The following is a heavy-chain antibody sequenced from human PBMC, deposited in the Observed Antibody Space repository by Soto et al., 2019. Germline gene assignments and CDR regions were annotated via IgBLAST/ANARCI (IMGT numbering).Heavy chain of an antibody. Sequence: QVQLQESGPGLVKPSQTLSLTCTVSGDSITGGSGYWSWVRQHPGRGLEWLGYIFHSGRTYYSPSLSSRLTLSIDTSNNQLSLNLRSVTAADTAVYYCARGLKWPDSCGQGTLVTVSS. J-gene: IGHJ4*02. D-gene: IGHD5-12*01. CDR2: IFHSGRT. V-gene: IGHV4-31*03. CDR1: GDSITGGSGY. CDR3: ARGLKWPDS.